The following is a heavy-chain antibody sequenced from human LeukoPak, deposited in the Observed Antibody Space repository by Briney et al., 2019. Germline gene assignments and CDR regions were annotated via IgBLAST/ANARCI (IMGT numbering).Heavy chain of an antibody. CDR3: ARGRTITFGGVSVSYAFNI. CDR2: INHSGST. V-gene: IGHV4-34*01. CDR1: GGSFSGYY. J-gene: IGHJ3*02. Sequence: SETLSLTCAVYGGSFSGYYWSWIRQPPGKGLEWIGEINHSGSTNYNPSLKSRVTISVDTSKNQFSLKLSSVTAADTAVYYCARGRTITFGGVSVSYAFNIWGQGTMVTVSS. D-gene: IGHD3-16*02.